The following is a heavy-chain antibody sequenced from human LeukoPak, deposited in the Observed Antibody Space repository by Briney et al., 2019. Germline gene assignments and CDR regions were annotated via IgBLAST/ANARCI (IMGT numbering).Heavy chain of an antibody. CDR2: FDPEDGET. J-gene: IGHJ6*03. V-gene: IGHV1-24*01. CDR3: ATTPPPGAPGYYYYYMDV. Sequence: ASVKVSCKVSGYTLTELSMHWVRQAPGKGLEWMGGFDPEDGETIYAQKFQGRVTMTEDTSTDTAYMELSSLRSEDTAVYYWATTPPPGAPGYYYYYMDVWGKGTTVTVSS. CDR1: GYTLTELS. D-gene: IGHD4-17*01.